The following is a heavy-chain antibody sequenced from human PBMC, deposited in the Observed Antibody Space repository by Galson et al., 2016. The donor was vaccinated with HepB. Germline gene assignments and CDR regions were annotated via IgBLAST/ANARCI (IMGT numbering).Heavy chain of an antibody. J-gene: IGHJ5*02. CDR1: GFTFSCYW. V-gene: IGHV3-7*01. D-gene: IGHD3-22*01. CDR2: LNQDGSEK. CDR3: ARETGDYYDSRGYYSNNWFDP. Sequence: SLRLSCAASGFTFSCYWMSWVRQAPGKGLEWVANLNQDGSEKNYVDSVKGRFTISRDNAKNSLYLQMNSLRAEDTAVYYCARETGDYYDSRGYYSNNWFDPWGQETLVTVPS.